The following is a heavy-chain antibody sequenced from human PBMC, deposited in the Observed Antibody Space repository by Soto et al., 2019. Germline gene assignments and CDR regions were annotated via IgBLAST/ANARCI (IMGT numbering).Heavy chain of an antibody. CDR1: VGSISSGGYY. CDR3: ARASGSGYDYTGVDY. CDR2: IYYIGST. V-gene: IGHV4-31*03. J-gene: IGHJ4*02. D-gene: IGHD5-12*01. Sequence: ASETLSLACTVSVGSISSGGYYWSWILQHPGKGLEWIGYIYYIGSTYYNPSLKSRVTISVDTSKNQFSLKLSSVTAADTAVYYCARASGSGYDYTGVDYWGQGTLVTVSS.